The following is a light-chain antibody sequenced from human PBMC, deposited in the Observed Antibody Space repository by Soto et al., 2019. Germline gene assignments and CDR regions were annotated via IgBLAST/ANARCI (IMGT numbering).Light chain of an antibody. J-gene: IGLJ2*01. V-gene: IGLV2-8*01. CDR3: SSYADSNVV. CDR2: EVS. Sequence: QSVLTQPPSASGSPGQSVTISCTGTSSDVGGYNYVSWYQQHPGKAPKFMIYEVSKRPSGVPDRFSGSKSGNTASLTVSGLQAEDEADYYCSSYADSNVVFGGGTQLTVL. CDR1: SSDVGGYNY.